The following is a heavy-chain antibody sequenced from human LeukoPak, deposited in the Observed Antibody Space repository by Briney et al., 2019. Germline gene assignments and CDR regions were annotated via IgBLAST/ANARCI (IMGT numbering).Heavy chain of an antibody. J-gene: IGHJ4*02. V-gene: IGHV3-66*01. D-gene: IGHD2-8*01. CDR1: GFTVSDDY. CDR3: ARDGVWATFDY. CDR2: IYSGGTT. Sequence: GGSLRLSCAASGFTVSDDYMSWVRQAPGKGLEWVSVIYSGGTTDYADSVKGRFTNSRDNSKNTLYLQMNSLRAEDTAVYYCARDGVWATFDYWGQRTLVTVSS.